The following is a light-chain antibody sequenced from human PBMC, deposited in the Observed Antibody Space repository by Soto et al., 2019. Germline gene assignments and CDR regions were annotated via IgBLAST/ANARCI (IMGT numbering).Light chain of an antibody. V-gene: IGKV1-9*01. J-gene: IGKJ1*01. CDR3: PLFFILLHP. Sequence: SASKRDRVTITCRASQAIINYLAWYQQKPGKAPQLLIYGASTLQSGVPSRFSGSGSGTHFTLTVSSLQPEDCAPYYCPLFFILLHPFGHGTKVDIK. CDR2: GAS. CDR1: QAIINY.